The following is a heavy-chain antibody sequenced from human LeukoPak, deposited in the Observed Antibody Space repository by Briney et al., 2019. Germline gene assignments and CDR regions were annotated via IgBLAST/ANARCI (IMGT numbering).Heavy chain of an antibody. CDR1: GGSISSYY. Sequence: KTSETLSLTCTVSGGSISSYYWSWIRQPPGKGLEWIGYIYYSGSTNYNPSLKSRVTISVDTSKNQFSLKLSSVTAADTAVYYCARHQYSSGWYGNWFDPWGQGTLVTVSS. V-gene: IGHV4-59*08. CDR3: ARHQYSSGWYGNWFDP. J-gene: IGHJ5*02. CDR2: IYYSGST. D-gene: IGHD6-19*01.